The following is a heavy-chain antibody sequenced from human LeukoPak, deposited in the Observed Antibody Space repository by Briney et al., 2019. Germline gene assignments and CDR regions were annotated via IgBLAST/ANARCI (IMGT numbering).Heavy chain of an antibody. CDR2: IYHSGST. D-gene: IGHD2-21*02. CDR1: GGSISSSNW. Sequence: SGTLSLTCAVSGGSISSSNWWSWVRQPPGKGLEWIGEIYHSGSTNYNPSLKSRVTISVDKSKNQFSLKLSSVTAADTAVYYCARVVVVTAISGYYYYYYGMDVWGKGTTVTVSS. J-gene: IGHJ6*04. V-gene: IGHV4-4*02. CDR3: ARVVVVTAISGYYYYYYGMDV.